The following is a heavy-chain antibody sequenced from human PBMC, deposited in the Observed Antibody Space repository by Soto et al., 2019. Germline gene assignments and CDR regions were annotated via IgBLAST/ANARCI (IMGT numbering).Heavy chain of an antibody. Sequence: GGSLRLSCAASGFTFSSYSMNWVRQAPGKGLEWVSSISSSSSYIYYADSVKGRFTISRDNAKNSLYLQMNSLRAEDTAVYYCARLCRGGSCYSGSLDYWGQGTLVTVSS. J-gene: IGHJ4*02. CDR1: GFTFSSYS. V-gene: IGHV3-21*01. D-gene: IGHD2-15*01. CDR3: ARLCRGGSCYSGSLDY. CDR2: ISSSSSYI.